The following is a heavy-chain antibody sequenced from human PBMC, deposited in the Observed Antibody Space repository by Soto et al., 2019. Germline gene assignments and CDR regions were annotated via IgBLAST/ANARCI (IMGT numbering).Heavy chain of an antibody. Sequence: QVQLVQSGAEVKKPGASVKVSCKASGYTFTSYDINWVRQATGQGLEWMGWMNPNSGNTGYAQKFQGRVTMTRNTSISTAYMVLSSLRFEDTAVYYCARKWGSYYYYGMDVWGQGTTVTVSS. CDR2: MNPNSGNT. CDR3: ARKWGSYYYYGMDV. V-gene: IGHV1-8*01. J-gene: IGHJ6*02. CDR1: GYTFTSYD. D-gene: IGHD7-27*01.